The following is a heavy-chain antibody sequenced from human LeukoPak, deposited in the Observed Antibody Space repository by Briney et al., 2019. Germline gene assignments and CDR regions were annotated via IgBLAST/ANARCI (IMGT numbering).Heavy chain of an antibody. V-gene: IGHV3-66*01. CDR1: GFTVSSNY. D-gene: IGHD1-14*01. CDR3: ARSLGPTGPSQH. Sequence: GGSLRLSCAASGFTVSSNYMSWVRQAPGKGLEWVSVIYSGGSTYYADSVKGRFTISRDNSKNTQYLQMNSLRAEDTAVYYCARSLGPTGPSQHWGQGTLVTVSS. CDR2: IYSGGST. J-gene: IGHJ1*01.